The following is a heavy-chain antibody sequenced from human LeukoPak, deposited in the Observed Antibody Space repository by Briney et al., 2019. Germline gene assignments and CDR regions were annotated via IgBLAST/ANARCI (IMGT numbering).Heavy chain of an antibody. J-gene: IGHJ4*02. CDR2: ISYDGSNK. V-gene: IGHV3-30-3*01. CDR3: ASTTSGYSRY. Sequence: GGSLRLSCAASGFTFSSYAIHWVRQAPGKGLEWVAVISYDGSNKYYADSVKGRFTISRDNSKNTLYLQMNSLRAEDTAVYYCASTTSGYSRYWGQGTLVTVSS. CDR1: GFTFSSYA. D-gene: IGHD3-22*01.